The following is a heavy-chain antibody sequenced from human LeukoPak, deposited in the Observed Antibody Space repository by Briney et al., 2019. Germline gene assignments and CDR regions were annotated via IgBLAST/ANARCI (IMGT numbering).Heavy chain of an antibody. D-gene: IGHD2-2*01. CDR3: ARAGRVVVPAAIDY. V-gene: IGHV4-30-4*01. CDR1: GGSISSGDYY. Sequence: SETLSLTCTVSGGSISSGDYYWSWIRQPPGKGLEWIRYIYYSGSTYYNPSLMSRVTISVDTSKNQFSLKLSSVTAADTAVYYCARAGRVVVPAAIDYWGQGTLVTVSS. J-gene: IGHJ4*02. CDR2: IYYSGST.